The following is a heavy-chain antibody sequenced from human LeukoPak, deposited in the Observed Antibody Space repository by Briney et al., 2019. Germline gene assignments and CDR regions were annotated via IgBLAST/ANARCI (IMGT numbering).Heavy chain of an antibody. CDR1: GYTFSNYY. D-gene: IGHD6-19*01. V-gene: IGHV1-46*01. J-gene: IGHJ4*02. Sequence: ASVKVSCKASGYTFSNYYLHWVRQAPGQGLEWMGLINPTAGNTYYAQRFQGRVTMTRNTSTSTVYMELSSLRSEDTAVYYCARGAVAPLLWGQGTLVTVSS. CDR3: ARGAVAPLL. CDR2: INPTAGNT.